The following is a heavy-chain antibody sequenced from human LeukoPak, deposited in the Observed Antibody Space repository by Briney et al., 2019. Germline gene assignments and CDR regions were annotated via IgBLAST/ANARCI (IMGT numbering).Heavy chain of an antibody. CDR3: ARNGKYYDILTGYDL. Sequence: SETLSLTCTVSVGSICSSSYYWGWVRQPPGEGLEWIGSIYYSGSTYYNPSLKSRVTISVDTSKNQFSLKLSSVTAADTAVYYCARNGKYYDILTGYDLWGQGTLVTVSS. V-gene: IGHV4-39*01. CDR2: IYYSGST. D-gene: IGHD3-9*01. J-gene: IGHJ4*02. CDR1: VGSICSSSYY.